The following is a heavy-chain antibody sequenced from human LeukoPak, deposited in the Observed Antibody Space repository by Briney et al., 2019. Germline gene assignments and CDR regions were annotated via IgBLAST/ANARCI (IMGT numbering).Heavy chain of an antibody. D-gene: IGHD6-13*01. CDR1: GFTFGDYA. CDR3: TRDSSSWYYVAFDI. Sequence: PGGSLRLSCTASGFTFGDYAMSWVRQAPGKGLEWVGFIRSKAYGGTTEYAASVKGRFAISRDDSKSIAYLQMNSLKTEDTAVYYCTRDSSSWYYVAFDIWGQGTMVTVSS. J-gene: IGHJ3*02. V-gene: IGHV3-49*04. CDR2: IRSKAYGGTT.